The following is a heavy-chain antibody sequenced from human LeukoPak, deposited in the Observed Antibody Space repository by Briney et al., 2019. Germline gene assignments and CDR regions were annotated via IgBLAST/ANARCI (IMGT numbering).Heavy chain of an antibody. CDR2: ILNNDIGGNA. D-gene: IGHD1-26*01. CDR1: GFTFSSST. V-gene: IGHV3-23*01. Sequence: GGSLRLSCTASGFTFSSSTMSWVRQAPGKRPEWVSGILNNDIGGNAYYADAVKGRFTISRGDSKSTLYLEMNSLRAEDTAMYYCVKEIKYVGATYLHSWGQGTLVTVSS. J-gene: IGHJ4*02. CDR3: VKEIKYVGATYLHS.